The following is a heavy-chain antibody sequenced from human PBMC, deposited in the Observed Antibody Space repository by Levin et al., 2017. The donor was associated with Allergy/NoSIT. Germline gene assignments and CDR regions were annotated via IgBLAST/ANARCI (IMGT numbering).Heavy chain of an antibody. J-gene: IGHJ1*01. CDR2: ISSNGGST. D-gene: IGHD6-19*01. V-gene: IGHV3-64*01. CDR3: ARAPDHSSGWSPGYFQH. CDR1: GFTFSSYA. Sequence: GGSLRLSCAASGFTFSSYAMHWVRQAPGKGLEYVSAISSNGGSTYYANSVKGRFTISRDNSKNTLYLQMGSLRAEDMAVYYCARAPDHSSGWSPGYFQHWGQGTLVTVSS.